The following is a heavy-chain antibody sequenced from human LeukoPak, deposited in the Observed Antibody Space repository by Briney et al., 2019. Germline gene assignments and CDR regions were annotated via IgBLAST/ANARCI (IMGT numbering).Heavy chain of an antibody. J-gene: IGHJ4*02. Sequence: GGSLRLSCAAPGFTFSSYAMSWVRQAPGKGLEWVSAISGSGGSTYYADSVKGRFTISRDNSENTLYLQMNSLRAEDTAVYYCAKDGTRYCSGGSCYSTPYWGQGTLVTVSS. V-gene: IGHV3-23*01. D-gene: IGHD2-15*01. CDR1: GFTFSSYA. CDR3: AKDGTRYCSGGSCYSTPY. CDR2: ISGSGGST.